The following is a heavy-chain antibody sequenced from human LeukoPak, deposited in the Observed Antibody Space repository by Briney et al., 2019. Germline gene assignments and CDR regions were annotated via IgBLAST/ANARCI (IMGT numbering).Heavy chain of an antibody. D-gene: IGHD6-13*01. J-gene: IGHJ4*02. CDR2: ISSSSSTI. Sequence: GGSLRLSCAASGFTFSDYYMSWIRQAPGKGLEWVSYISSSSSTIYYADSVKGRFTISRDNAKNSLYLQMNSLRAEDTAVYYCAREGYSSSWYETFDYWGQGTLVTVSS. CDR3: AREGYSSSWYETFDY. V-gene: IGHV3-11*04. CDR1: GFTFSDYY.